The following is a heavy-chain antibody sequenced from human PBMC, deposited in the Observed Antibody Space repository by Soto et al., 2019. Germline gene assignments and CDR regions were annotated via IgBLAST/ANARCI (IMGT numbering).Heavy chain of an antibody. V-gene: IGHV3-48*02. D-gene: IGHD3-10*01. Sequence: EVQLVESGGGLVQPGGSLRLSCAASGFSLSDYSMNWVRQAPGKGLEWVSYISSASNTLNYADSVKGRFTISRDNAKNSLYLQMNSLRDDDTAVYYCARGVYGGLWGQGTMVTVSS. CDR2: ISSASNTL. CDR1: GFSLSDYS. CDR3: ARGVYGGL. J-gene: IGHJ3*01.